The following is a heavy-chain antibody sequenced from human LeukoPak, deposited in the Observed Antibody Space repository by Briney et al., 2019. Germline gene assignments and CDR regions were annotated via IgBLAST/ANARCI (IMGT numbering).Heavy chain of an antibody. J-gene: IGHJ4*02. CDR1: GFTFSGSA. Sequence: GGSLRLSCAASGFTFSGSAMHWVRQASGKGLEWVGRIRSKANSYATAYAASVKGRFTISRDDSKNTAYLQMNSLKTEDTAVYYCTRGEAAAEDYWGQGTLVTVSS. CDR3: TRGEAAAEDY. D-gene: IGHD6-13*01. V-gene: IGHV3-73*01. CDR2: IRSKANSYAT.